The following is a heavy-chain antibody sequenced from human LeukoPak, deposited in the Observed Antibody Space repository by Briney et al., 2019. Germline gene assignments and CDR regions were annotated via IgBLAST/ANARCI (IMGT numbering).Heavy chain of an antibody. V-gene: IGHV4-39*02. J-gene: IGHJ6*03. Sequence: SETLSLTCTVSPGSISSRDYYWGWIRQSPGKGLEWIGRISYSGNTYYNPSLKSRVTISVDTSKNHFSLRLSSVTAADTAVYYYMDVWGEGTTVAVSS. CDR2: ISYSGNT. CDR3: MDV. CDR1: PGSISSRDYY.